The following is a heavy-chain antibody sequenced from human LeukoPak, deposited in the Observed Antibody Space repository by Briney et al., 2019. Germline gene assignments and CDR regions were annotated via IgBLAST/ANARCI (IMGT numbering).Heavy chain of an antibody. CDR3: ARAGGGVPFDY. Sequence: GGSLRLSCAASGFTFSNYWMNWVRQAPGKGLEWVANIKQDGSEKYYVDSVKGRFTISRDNAKNSLYLQMNSLRAEDTAVYYCARAGGGVPFDYWGQGTLVTVSS. CDR2: IKQDGSEK. D-gene: IGHD3-10*01. J-gene: IGHJ4*02. CDR1: GFTFSNYW. V-gene: IGHV3-7*03.